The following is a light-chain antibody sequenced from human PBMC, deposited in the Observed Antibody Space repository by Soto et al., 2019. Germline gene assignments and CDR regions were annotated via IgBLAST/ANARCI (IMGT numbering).Light chain of an antibody. CDR3: QQSSGT. J-gene: IGKJ3*01. V-gene: IGKV1-39*01. CDR2: AAS. CDR1: QSISSY. Sequence: DIQMTQSPSSLSASVGDRVTITCRASQSISSYLNWYQQKPGKAPKLLIYAASSLQSGVPSRFSGSGSGTDFTLTISSLQPEDFATYYCQQSSGTFGPGTKVDI.